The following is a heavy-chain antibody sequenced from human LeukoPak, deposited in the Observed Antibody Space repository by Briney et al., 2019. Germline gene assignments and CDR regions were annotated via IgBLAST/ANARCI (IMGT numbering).Heavy chain of an antibody. J-gene: IGHJ4*02. CDR1: GFTVSSNY. CDR3: ARGGKYSSGWHYFDY. D-gene: IGHD6-19*01. CDR2: IYSGGST. V-gene: IGHV3-53*01. Sequence: GGSLRLSCAASGFTVSSNYMSWVRQAPGKGLEWVSVIYSGGSTYYADSVKGRFTISRDNSKNTLYLQMNSLRAEDTAVYYCARGGKYSSGWHYFDYWGQGTLVTVSS.